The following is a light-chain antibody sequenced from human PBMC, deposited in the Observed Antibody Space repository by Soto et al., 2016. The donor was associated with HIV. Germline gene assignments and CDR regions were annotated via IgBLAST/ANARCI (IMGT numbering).Light chain of an antibody. CDR1: SLREHY. V-gene: IGLV3-19*01. Sequence: SSELTQDPAVSVALGQTVRISCQGDSLREHYASWYQQKPGQAPVLVVFGKNNRPSGIPDRISGSTSGNTASLTITGAQAEDEADFYCCSPRPAAVDWCSFGGGTRLTVL. J-gene: IGLJ3*02. CDR2: GKN. CDR3: CSPRPAAVDWCS.